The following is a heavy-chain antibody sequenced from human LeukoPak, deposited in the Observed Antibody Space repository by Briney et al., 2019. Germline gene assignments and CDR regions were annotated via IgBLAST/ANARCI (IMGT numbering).Heavy chain of an antibody. CDR1: GSTFSSNG. D-gene: IGHD6-19*01. CDR2: IWYDGSNK. CDR3: ARAEKIAVAGMGYYFDY. J-gene: IGHJ4*02. V-gene: IGHV3-33*01. Sequence: GGSLRLSCVASGSTFSSNGMHWVRQAPGKGLEWVAVIWYDGSNKYYADSVKGRFTISRDNSKNTLYLQMNSLRAEDTAVYYCARAEKIAVAGMGYYFDYWGQGTLVTVSS.